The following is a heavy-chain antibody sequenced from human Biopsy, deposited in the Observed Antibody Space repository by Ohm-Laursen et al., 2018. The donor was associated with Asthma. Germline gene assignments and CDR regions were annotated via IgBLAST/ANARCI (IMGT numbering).Heavy chain of an antibody. J-gene: IGHJ2*01. CDR2: MDPNSGGT. CDR3: ARIKIRIGAGTDRYFDL. V-gene: IGHV1-2*06. Sequence: ASVKVSCKVSGYPFTDYYVHWVRQAPGQGLEWMGRMDPNSGGTNYAQKFLGRVTMTRDTSVNTAFMVLSRLRSDDTAVYYCARIKIRIGAGTDRYFDLWGRGTLVTVSS. D-gene: IGHD3-16*01. CDR1: GYPFTDYY.